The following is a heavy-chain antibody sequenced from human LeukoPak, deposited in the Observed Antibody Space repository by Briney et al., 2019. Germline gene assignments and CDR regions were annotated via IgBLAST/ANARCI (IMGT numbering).Heavy chain of an antibody. J-gene: IGHJ4*02. Sequence: PGGSLRLSCAASGFTFSTFAMHWVRQAPGKGLEWVAAISLDGNNKYYADSVKGRFTISRDNSKNTLYLEMVSLRPEDTAVYYCARGGYSSSWFDYWGQGTLVTVSS. CDR3: ARGGYSSSWFDY. CDR1: GFTFSTFA. D-gene: IGHD6-13*01. CDR2: ISLDGNNK. V-gene: IGHV3-30-3*01.